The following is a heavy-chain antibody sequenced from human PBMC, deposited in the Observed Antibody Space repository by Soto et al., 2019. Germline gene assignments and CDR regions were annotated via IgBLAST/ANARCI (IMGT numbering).Heavy chain of an antibody. CDR1: GLTFSTSA. Sequence: QGQLHESGGGVVQPGRSLRLSCAASGLTFSTSAMHWVRQAPGKGLEWVAMISHDGSHEYYGDSVKGRFSVSRDNSHNSLHLHLNSLTIDDTAVYFCATNTDHRLVRGWLEPWGQGPMVTVSS. CDR2: ISHDGSHE. V-gene: IGHV3-30-3*01. CDR3: ATNTDHRLVRGWLEP. J-gene: IGHJ5*02. D-gene: IGHD3-10*01.